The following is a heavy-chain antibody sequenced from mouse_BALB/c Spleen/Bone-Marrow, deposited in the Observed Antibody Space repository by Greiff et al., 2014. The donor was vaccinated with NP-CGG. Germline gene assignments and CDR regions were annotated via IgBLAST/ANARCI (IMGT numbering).Heavy chain of an antibody. V-gene: IGHV5-17*02. D-gene: IGHD2-1*01. CDR3: ARSRGNYLYYAMDY. CDR2: ISSGSSTI. J-gene: IGHJ4*01. Sequence: VQLKESGGGLVQPGGSRKLSCAASGFTFSSFGMHWVRQAPEKGLEWVAYISSGSSTIYYADTVKGRFTISRGNPKNTLFLQMTSLRSEDTAMYYCARSRGNYLYYAMDYWGQGTSVTVSS. CDR1: GFTFSSFG.